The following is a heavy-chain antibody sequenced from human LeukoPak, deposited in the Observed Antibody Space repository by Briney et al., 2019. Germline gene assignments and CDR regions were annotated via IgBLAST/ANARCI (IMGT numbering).Heavy chain of an antibody. CDR1: GFTFSSYD. V-gene: IGHV3-13*01. J-gene: IGHJ5*02. D-gene: IGHD6-13*01. CDR2: IGTAGDT. Sequence: GGSLRLSCAASGFTFSSYDMHWVRQATGKGLEWVSAIGTAGDTYYPGSVKGRFTISRENAKNSLYLQMNSLRAGDTAVYYCARELAAAGFDPWGQGTLVTVSS. CDR3: ARELAAAGFDP.